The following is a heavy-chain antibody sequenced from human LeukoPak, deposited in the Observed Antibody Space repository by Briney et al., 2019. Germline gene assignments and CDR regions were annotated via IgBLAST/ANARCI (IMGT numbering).Heavy chain of an antibody. CDR2: AYYSGST. CDR3: ARRDYGDAFDY. Sequence: SETLSLTCTVSGGSISSTSYYWGWIRQPPGKGLEWIGSAYYSGSTYYNPSLKSRVTISVDTSKNQFSLKLSSVTAADTAVYCCARRDYGDAFDYWGQGTLVTVSS. D-gene: IGHD4-17*01. CDR1: GGSISSTSYY. J-gene: IGHJ4*02. V-gene: IGHV4-39*01.